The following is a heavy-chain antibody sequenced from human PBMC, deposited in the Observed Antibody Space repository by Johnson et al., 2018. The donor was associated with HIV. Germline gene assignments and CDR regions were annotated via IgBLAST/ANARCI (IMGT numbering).Heavy chain of an antibody. D-gene: IGHD2-15*01. J-gene: IGHJ3*01. CDR1: GFTFSNYA. CDR3: ARDLGRPDAFDV. V-gene: IGHV3-23*04. Sequence: QLVESGGGLIQPGGSRRLSCAASGFTFSNYAMTWVRQSPGKGLEWVSTISVSGDSTYYADSVKGRFTISREKSKNTLYVQMNSLRVEDTAVYYCARDLGRPDAFDVWGQGTMVTVSS. CDR2: ISVSGDST.